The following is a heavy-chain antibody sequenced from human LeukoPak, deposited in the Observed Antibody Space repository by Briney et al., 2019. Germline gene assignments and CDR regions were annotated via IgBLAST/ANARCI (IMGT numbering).Heavy chain of an antibody. D-gene: IGHD3-10*01. Sequence: GGSLRLSCAASGFTVSSNYMSWVRQAPGKGLEWVSVIYSGGSTYYADSVKGRFTISRDDSKNTAYLQMNSLKTEDTAVYYCWFGGDYRVDYWGQGTLVTVSS. J-gene: IGHJ4*02. V-gene: IGHV3-66*01. CDR1: GFTVSSNY. CDR3: WFGGDYRVDY. CDR2: IYSGGST.